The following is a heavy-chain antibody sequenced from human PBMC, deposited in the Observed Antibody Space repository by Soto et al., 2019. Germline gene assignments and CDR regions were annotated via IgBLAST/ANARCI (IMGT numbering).Heavy chain of an antibody. CDR1: GGSISSSSYY. CDR3: ARQIAAAGGFDY. J-gene: IGHJ4*02. CDR2: IYYSGST. D-gene: IGHD6-13*01. V-gene: IGHV4-39*01. Sequence: SETLSLTCTVSGGSISSSSYYWGWIRQPPGKGLEWIGSIYYSGSTYYNPSLKSRVTISVDTSKNQFSLKLSSVTAADTAVYYCARQIAAAGGFDYWGQGTLVTVPS.